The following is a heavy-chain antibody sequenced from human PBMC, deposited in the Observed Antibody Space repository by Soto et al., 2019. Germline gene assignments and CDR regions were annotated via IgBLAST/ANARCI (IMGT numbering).Heavy chain of an antibody. J-gene: IGHJ6*02. V-gene: IGHV3-15*01. D-gene: IGHD1-26*01. CDR3: TTGAVGATDYYYAMDV. CDR2: IKSKTDGGTT. Sequence: EVQLVESGGGLVKPGGSLRLSCAASGFTFSNAWMSWVRQAPGKGLEWVGRIKSKTDGGTTDYAAPVKGRFTISRDDSKNTLYLQMNSLKTEYTAVYYCTTGAVGATDYYYAMDVWGQGTTVTVSS. CDR1: GFTFSNAW.